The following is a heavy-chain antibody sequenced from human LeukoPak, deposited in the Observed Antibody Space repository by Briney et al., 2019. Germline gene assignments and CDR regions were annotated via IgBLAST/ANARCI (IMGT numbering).Heavy chain of an antibody. V-gene: IGHV3-23*01. CDR3: AKTPDYDILTGYFDY. CDR1: GFTFSSYA. CDR2: ISGSGGST. D-gene: IGHD3-9*01. J-gene: IGHJ4*02. Sequence: HPGGSLRLSCAASGFTFSSYAMSWVRQAPGKGLEWVSAISGSGGSTYYADSVKGRFTISRDNSKNTLYLQMNSLRAEDTAVYYCAKTPDYDILTGYFDYWGQGTLVTVSS.